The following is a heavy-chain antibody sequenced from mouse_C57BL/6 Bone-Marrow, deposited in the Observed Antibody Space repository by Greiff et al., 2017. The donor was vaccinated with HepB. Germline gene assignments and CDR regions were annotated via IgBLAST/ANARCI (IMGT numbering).Heavy chain of an antibody. V-gene: IGHV1-64*01. CDR2: IHPNSGST. CDR1: GYTFTSYW. D-gene: IGHD4-1*01. J-gene: IGHJ4*01. CDR3: AGDWDRAMDY. Sequence: VQLQQPGAELVKPGASVKLSCKASGYTFTSYWMHWVKQRPGQGLEWIGMIHPNSGSTNYNEKFKSKATLTVDKSSSTAYMQLNSLTSEDSAVYFCAGDWDRAMDYWGQGTSVTVSS.